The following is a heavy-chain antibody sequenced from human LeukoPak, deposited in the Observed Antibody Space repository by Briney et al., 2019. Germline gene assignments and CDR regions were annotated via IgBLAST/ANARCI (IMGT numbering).Heavy chain of an antibody. Sequence: GGSLRLSCAASGFTFSSYAMHWVRQAPGKGLEWVAVISYDGSNKYYADSVKGRFTISRDNSKNTLYLQMNSLRAEDTAVYYCARDRCGGDCSDAFDIWGQGTMVTVSS. V-gene: IGHV3-30-3*01. J-gene: IGHJ3*02. CDR3: ARDRCGGDCSDAFDI. CDR2: ISYDGSNK. CDR1: GFTFSSYA. D-gene: IGHD2-21*02.